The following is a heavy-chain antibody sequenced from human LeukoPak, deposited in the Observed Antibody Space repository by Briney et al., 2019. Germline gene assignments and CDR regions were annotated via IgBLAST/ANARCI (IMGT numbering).Heavy chain of an antibody. CDR1: GGSISSYY. V-gene: IGHV4-4*07. J-gene: IGHJ4*02. CDR3: ARAPEFSSGWLLDC. Sequence: SETLSLTCTVSGGSISSYYWSWIRQPPGKGLEWIGRIHPSGSADYNPSLKSRVTMSVDTSKNQFSLKVTSVSAADTGVYYCARAPEFSSGWLLDCWGQGSLVTVSS. CDR2: IHPSGSA. D-gene: IGHD6-19*01.